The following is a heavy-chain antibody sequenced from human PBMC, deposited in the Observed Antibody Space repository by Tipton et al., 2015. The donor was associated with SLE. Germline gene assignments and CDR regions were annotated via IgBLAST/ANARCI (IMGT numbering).Heavy chain of an antibody. CDR1: GDSFSSGSSS. CDR2: IYNSGIT. D-gene: IGHD3-22*01. J-gene: IGHJ5*01. V-gene: IGHV4-61*02. CDR3: VRSLPHYYDGSGYFFDS. Sequence: TLSLTCTVFGDSFSSGSSSWNWVRQPAGKGLEWIGLIYNSGITNYNPSLQSRVSISVDTSETQFFLRLTSVTAADTAVYYCVRSLPHYYDGSGYFFDSWGQGSLVTVSS.